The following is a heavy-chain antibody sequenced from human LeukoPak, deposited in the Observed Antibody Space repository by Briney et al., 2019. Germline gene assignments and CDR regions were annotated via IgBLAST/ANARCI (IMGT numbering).Heavy chain of an antibody. CDR2: ISGSGGST. J-gene: IGHJ6*02. V-gene: IGHV3-23*01. CDR3: ARSVIAALTYYYGMDV. D-gene: IGHD6-6*01. Sequence: GGSLRLSCAASGFTFSSYAMSWVRQAPGKGLEWVSAISGSGGSTYYADSVKGRFTISRDNSKNTLYLQMNSLRAEDTAVYYCARSVIAALTYYYGMDVWGQGTTVTVSS. CDR1: GFTFSSYA.